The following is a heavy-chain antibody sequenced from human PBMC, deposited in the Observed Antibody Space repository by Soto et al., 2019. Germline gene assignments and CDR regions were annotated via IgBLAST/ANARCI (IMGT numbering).Heavy chain of an antibody. V-gene: IGHV1-69*12. Sequence: QVQLVQSGAEVKKPGSSVKVSCKASGGTFSSYAISWVRQAPGQGLEWMGGIIPIFGTANYAQKFQGRVTITADESTSTAYKELSSLRSEDTAVYYCASETYYYDSSGYYYFDYWGQGTLVTVSS. J-gene: IGHJ4*02. CDR2: IIPIFGTA. D-gene: IGHD3-22*01. CDR3: ASETYYYDSSGYYYFDY. CDR1: GGTFSSYA.